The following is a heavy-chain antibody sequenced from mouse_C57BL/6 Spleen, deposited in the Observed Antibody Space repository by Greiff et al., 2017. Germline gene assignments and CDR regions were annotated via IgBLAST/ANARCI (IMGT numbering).Heavy chain of an antibody. D-gene: IGHD3-2*02. CDR3: ARSRGLDSSGYVGAMDY. CDR2: INPSSGYT. J-gene: IGHJ4*01. Sequence: QVQLQQSGAELAKPGASVKLSCKASGYTFTSYWMHWVKQRPGQGLEWIGYINPSSGYTKYNQKFKDKATLTADKSSSTAYMQMSSLTYEDSAVYYCARSRGLDSSGYVGAMDYWGQGTSVTVSS. CDR1: GYTFTSYW. V-gene: IGHV1-7*01.